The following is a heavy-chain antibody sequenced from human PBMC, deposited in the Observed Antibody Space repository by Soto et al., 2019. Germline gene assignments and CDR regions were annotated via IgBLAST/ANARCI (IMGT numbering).Heavy chain of an antibody. J-gene: IGHJ6*03. CDR2: ISYDGSNK. V-gene: IGHV3-30*18. D-gene: IGHD5-12*01. CDR1: GFTFSSYG. CDR3: AKDGYSGYVVYYYYYMDV. Sequence: GGSLRLSCAASGFTFSSYGMHWVRQAPGKGLEWVAVISYDGSNKYYADSVKGRFTISRDNSKNTLYLQMNSLRAEDTAVYYCAKDGYSGYVVYYYYYMDVWGKGTTVTVSS.